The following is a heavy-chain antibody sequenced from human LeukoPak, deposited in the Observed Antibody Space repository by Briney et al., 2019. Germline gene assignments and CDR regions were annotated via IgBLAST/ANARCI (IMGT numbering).Heavy chain of an antibody. V-gene: IGHV3-30*18. J-gene: IGHJ4*02. CDR2: ISYDGSNK. Sequence: GGSLRLSCAASGFTFSSYEMNWVRQAPGKGLEWVAVISYDGSNKYYADSVKGRFTISRDNSKNTLYPQMNSLRAEDTAVYYCAKDWHRDYGYNEIGYFDYWGQGTLVTVSS. D-gene: IGHD5-24*01. CDR1: GFTFSSYE. CDR3: AKDWHRDYGYNEIGYFDY.